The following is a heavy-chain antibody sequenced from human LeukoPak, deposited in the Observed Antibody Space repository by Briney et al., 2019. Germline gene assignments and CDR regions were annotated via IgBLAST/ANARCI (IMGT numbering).Heavy chain of an antibody. J-gene: IGHJ4*01. Sequence: GGSLRLSCAASGFTFSNSAMSWVRQAPGKGLEWVSTLSGSGITTYYADSVKGRFTISGDNSKNTLYLQMNSLRAEDTAVYCCAKGIYSSGWSYFDYWGHGALVTVSS. V-gene: IGHV3-23*01. CDR2: LSGSGITT. CDR1: GFTFSNSA. D-gene: IGHD6-19*01. CDR3: AKGIYSSGWSYFDY.